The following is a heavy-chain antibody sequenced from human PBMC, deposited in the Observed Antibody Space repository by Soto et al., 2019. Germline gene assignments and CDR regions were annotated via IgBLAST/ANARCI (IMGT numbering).Heavy chain of an antibody. CDR2: ISASGSST. J-gene: IGHJ4*02. CDR1: GFIFSSYA. Sequence: GSLRLSCAASGFIFSSYAMSWVRQAPGKGLEWVSAISASGSSTYYADSVKGRFTISRDNSKNTLYLQMNSLRAEDTAIFYCAKGSSSWQGYFDYWGQGTLVTVYS. CDR3: AKGSSSWQGYFDY. D-gene: IGHD6-13*01. V-gene: IGHV3-23*01.